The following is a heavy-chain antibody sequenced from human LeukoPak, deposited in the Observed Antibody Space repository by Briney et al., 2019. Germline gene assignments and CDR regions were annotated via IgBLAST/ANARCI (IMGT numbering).Heavy chain of an antibody. CDR1: GFTFSSYW. CDR3: ARAGEMRYMDV. Sequence: PGGSLRLSCAASGFTFSSYWMSWVRQAPGKGLEWVSHIKGNGATTYYADSVRGRFTISRDNAKNSLCLQMNSLRVDDTATCYCARAGEMRYMDVWGKGTAVAVS. J-gene: IGHJ6*03. CDR2: IKGNGATT. V-gene: IGHV3-48*04. D-gene: IGHD5-24*01.